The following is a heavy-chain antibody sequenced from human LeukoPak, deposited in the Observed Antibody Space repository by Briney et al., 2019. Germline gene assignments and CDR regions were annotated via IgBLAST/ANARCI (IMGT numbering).Heavy chain of an antibody. J-gene: IGHJ4*02. CDR2: IYHSGST. Sequence: SETLSLTCTVSGYSISSGYYWGWIRQPPGKGLEWIGSIYHSGSTYYNPSLKSRVTISVDTSKNQFSLKLSSVTAADTAVYYCARVMGRPSGYDLYYFDYWGQGTLVTVSS. V-gene: IGHV4-38-2*02. CDR3: ARVMGRPSGYDLYYFDY. D-gene: IGHD5-12*01. CDR1: GYSISSGYY.